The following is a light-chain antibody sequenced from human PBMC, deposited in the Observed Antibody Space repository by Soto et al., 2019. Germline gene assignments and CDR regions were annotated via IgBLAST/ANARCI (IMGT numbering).Light chain of an antibody. CDR2: SNN. Sequence: QSVLTQPPSASGTPGQRVTISCSGSTSNIVSNTVNWYQQLPGTAPKLLSYSNNQRPSGVPDRFSGSKSGTSASLAISGLQSEHEADYYCAAWDDSLNGFYVFGTGTQVTVL. CDR1: TSNIVSNT. V-gene: IGLV1-44*01. J-gene: IGLJ1*01. CDR3: AAWDDSLNGFYV.